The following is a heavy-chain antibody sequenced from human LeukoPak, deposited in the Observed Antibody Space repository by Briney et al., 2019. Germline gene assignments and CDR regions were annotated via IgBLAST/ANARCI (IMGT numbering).Heavy chain of an antibody. Sequence: SETLSLTCAVYGGSFSGYYWSWIRQPPGKGLEWIGEINDSGSTNYNPSLKSRVTISGDTSKNQFSLKLTSVTVADTAVYYCARQRRRTKGWFDPWGQGTLVTVSS. CDR1: GGSFSGYY. CDR2: INDSGST. J-gene: IGHJ5*02. V-gene: IGHV4-34*01. CDR3: ARQRRRTKGWFDP.